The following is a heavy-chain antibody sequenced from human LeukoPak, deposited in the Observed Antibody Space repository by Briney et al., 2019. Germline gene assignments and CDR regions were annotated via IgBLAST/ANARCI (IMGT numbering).Heavy chain of an antibody. V-gene: IGHV4-39*07. D-gene: IGHD3-22*01. J-gene: IGHJ4*02. Sequence: SETLSLTCTVSGGSISSSSYYWGWIRQPPGKGLEWIGSLYYSGTTYYNPSLKSRVTISVDTSKNQFSLKLSSVTAADTAVYYCARDYYDSSGYYNNFDYWGQGTLVTVSS. CDR3: ARDYYDSSGYYNNFDY. CDR1: GGSISSSSYY. CDR2: LYYSGTT.